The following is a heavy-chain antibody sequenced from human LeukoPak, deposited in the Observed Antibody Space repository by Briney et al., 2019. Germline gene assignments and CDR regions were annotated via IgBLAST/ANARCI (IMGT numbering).Heavy chain of an antibody. Sequence: GGSLRLSCAASGFIFTSYSMNWVRQAPGKGLEWISYISSSSSTIYYADSVRDRFTISRDNAKNSLYLQMNSLRAEDTAVYYCARVVSPYSSSWYLNYYYYYYMDVWGKGTTVTVSS. CDR2: ISSSSSTI. CDR1: GFIFTSYS. V-gene: IGHV3-48*01. J-gene: IGHJ6*03. D-gene: IGHD6-13*01. CDR3: ARVVSPYSSSWYLNYYYYYYMDV.